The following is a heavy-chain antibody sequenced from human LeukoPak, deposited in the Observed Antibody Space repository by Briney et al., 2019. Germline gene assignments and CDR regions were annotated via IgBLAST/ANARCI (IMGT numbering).Heavy chain of an antibody. V-gene: IGHV3-30*03. D-gene: IGHD2-15*01. CDR2: ISYAGNNK. CDR3: ARDVNVVVHWDY. CDR1: GFSFSAYG. Sequence: PGGSLRLSCAASGFSFSAYGMHWVRQAPGKGLEWAAFISYAGNNKYYADSVKGRFTISRDNSKNTLYLQMNSLRADDTAVYYCARDVNVVVHWDYWGQGTLVTVSS. J-gene: IGHJ4*02.